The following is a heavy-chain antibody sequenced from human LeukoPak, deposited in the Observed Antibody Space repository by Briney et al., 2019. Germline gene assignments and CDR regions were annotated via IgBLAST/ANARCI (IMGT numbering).Heavy chain of an antibody. CDR2: ISSSSSYI. V-gene: IGHV3-21*01. CDR1: GFTFSSYS. CDR3: ARERQYSSSWYSYPNYFDY. J-gene: IGHJ4*02. D-gene: IGHD6-13*01. Sequence: GGSLRLSCAASGFTFSSYSMNWVRQAPGKGLEWVSSISSSSSYIYYADSVKGRFTISRDNAKNSLYLQMNSLRAEDTAVYYCARERQYSSSWYSYPNYFDYWGQGTLVTASS.